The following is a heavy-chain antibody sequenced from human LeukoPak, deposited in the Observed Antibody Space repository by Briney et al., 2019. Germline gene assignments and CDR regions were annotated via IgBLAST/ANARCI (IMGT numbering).Heavy chain of an antibody. Sequence: SETLSHTCAVYGGSFSGYYWSWIRQPPGKGLEWIGEINHSGSTNYNPSLKSRVTISVDTSKNQFSLKLSSVTAADTAVYYCARGRLAARPRTNWFDPWGQGTLVTVSS. V-gene: IGHV4-34*01. D-gene: IGHD6-6*01. CDR3: ARGRLAARPRTNWFDP. J-gene: IGHJ5*02. CDR2: INHSGST. CDR1: GGSFSGYY.